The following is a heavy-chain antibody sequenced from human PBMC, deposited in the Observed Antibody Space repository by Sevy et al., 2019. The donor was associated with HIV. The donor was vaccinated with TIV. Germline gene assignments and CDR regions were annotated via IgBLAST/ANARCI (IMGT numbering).Heavy chain of an antibody. J-gene: IGHJ3*02. D-gene: IGHD3-16*01. Sequence: GGSLRLSCAASGFTFSNAWMSWVRQAPGKGLEWVGRIKSKTDGRTKDYAAPVKGRFTISRDNSKNTLYLQMNSLRTEDTAVYYCATDRCGSFYDLYGAFDIWGQGTLVTVSS. CDR1: GFTFSNAW. CDR2: IKSKTDGRTK. CDR3: ATDRCGSFYDLYGAFDI. V-gene: IGHV3-15*01.